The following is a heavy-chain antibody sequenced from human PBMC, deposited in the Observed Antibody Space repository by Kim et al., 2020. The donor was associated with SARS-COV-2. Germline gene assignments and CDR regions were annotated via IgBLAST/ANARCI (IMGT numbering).Heavy chain of an antibody. Sequence: SYGSNKYYADSVMGRFTISRDNSKNMLFMQMNSLRAEDTAVYYCANFESWGQGTLVTVSS. CDR2: SYGSNK. J-gene: IGHJ4*02. CDR3: ANFES. V-gene: IGHV3-33*06.